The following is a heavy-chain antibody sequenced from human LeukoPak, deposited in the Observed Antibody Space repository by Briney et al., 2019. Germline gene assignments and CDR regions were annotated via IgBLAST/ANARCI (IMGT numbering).Heavy chain of an antibody. CDR2: ISGGGGSS. V-gene: IGHV3-23*01. J-gene: IGHJ3*02. CDR3: TKGDATSCHRCVFDM. Sequence: PGGSLRLSCAASGFTFSSYAVNWVRQAPWKGLEWVSAISGGGGSSYSADYVKGRFTISRDNSKNTLYLQMNSLRAEDTAIYYCTKGDATSCHRCVFDMWGQGTMVTVSS. D-gene: IGHD2-2*02. CDR1: GFTFSSYA.